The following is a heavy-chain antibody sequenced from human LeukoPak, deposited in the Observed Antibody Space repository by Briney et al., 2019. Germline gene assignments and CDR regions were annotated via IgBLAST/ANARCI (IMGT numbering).Heavy chain of an antibody. CDR2: IYHSGST. Sequence: SETLSLTCTVSGYSISSGYYWGWIRQPPGKGLEWIGSIYHSGSTYYNPSLKSRVTISVDTSKNQFSLKLSSVTAADTAVYYCARDRCSSTSCYDYYYGMDVWGQGTTVTVSS. V-gene: IGHV4-38-2*02. D-gene: IGHD2-2*01. J-gene: IGHJ6*02. CDR3: ARDRCSSTSCYDYYYGMDV. CDR1: GYSISSGYY.